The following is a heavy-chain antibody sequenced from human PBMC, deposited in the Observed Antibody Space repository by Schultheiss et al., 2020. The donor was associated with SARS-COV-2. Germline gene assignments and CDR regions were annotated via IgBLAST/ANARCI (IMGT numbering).Heavy chain of an antibody. CDR1: GGSISSSSYY. CDR3: ARRSLATFLDYGVDV. CDR2: INHSGST. V-gene: IGHV4-39*07. J-gene: IGHJ6*02. Sequence: SQTLSLTCTVSGGSISSSSYYWGWIRQPPGKGLEWIGEINHSGSTNYNPSLKSRVTISVDTSKNQFSLKLSSVTAADTAVYYCARRSLATFLDYGVDVWGQGTTVTVSS. D-gene: IGHD2-15*01.